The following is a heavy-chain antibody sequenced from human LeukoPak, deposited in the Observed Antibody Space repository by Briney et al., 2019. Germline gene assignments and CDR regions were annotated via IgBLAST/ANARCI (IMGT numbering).Heavy chain of an antibody. CDR2: MYTSGST. Sequence: KPSETLSLTCTVFGGSISSYYWSWIRQPAGKGLEWIGRMYTSGSTNYNPSLKSRVTMSVDTSKNQFSLKLSSVTAADTAVYYCARDTGYYFGSGNYLDYFDYWGQGTLVTVSS. CDR3: ARDTGYYFGSGNYLDYFDY. D-gene: IGHD3-10*01. J-gene: IGHJ4*02. V-gene: IGHV4-4*07. CDR1: GGSISSYY.